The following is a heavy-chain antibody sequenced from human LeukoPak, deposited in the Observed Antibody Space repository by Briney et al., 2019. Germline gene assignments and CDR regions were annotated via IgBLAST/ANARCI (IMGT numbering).Heavy chain of an antibody. CDR2: IRYDGSNK. D-gene: IGHD3-16*01. CDR1: GFTFSSYG. CDR3: ARTMIGNYDYAH. J-gene: IGHJ4*02. Sequence: PGGSLRLSCAASGFTFSSYGMHWVRQAPGKGLEWVAFIRYDGSNKYYADSVKGRFTISRDNSKNTLYLQMNSLRAEDTAVYYCARTMIGNYDYAHWGQGTLVTVSS. V-gene: IGHV3-30*02.